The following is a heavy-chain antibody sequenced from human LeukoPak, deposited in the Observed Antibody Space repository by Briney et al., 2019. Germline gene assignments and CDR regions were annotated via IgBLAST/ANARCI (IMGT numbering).Heavy chain of an antibody. D-gene: IGHD4-23*01. Sequence: SETLSLTCTVSGGSISSGGYYWSWIRQHPGKGLEWIGYIYYSGSTYYNPSLKSRVTISVDTSKNQFSLKLSSVTAADTAVYYCARATVVTLLFDYWGQGTLVTVSS. J-gene: IGHJ4*02. CDR3: ARATVVTLLFDY. CDR2: IYYSGST. CDR1: GGSISSGGYY. V-gene: IGHV4-31*03.